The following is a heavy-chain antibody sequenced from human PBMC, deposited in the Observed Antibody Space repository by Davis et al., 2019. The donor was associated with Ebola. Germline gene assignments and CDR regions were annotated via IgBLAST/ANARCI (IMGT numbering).Heavy chain of an antibody. V-gene: IGHV4-34*01. CDR3: ARDLFVGYYYYGMDV. CDR2: INHSGST. Sequence: ESLKISCAASGFTFSSYSMNWVRQAPGKGLEWIGEINHSGSTNYNPSLKSRVTISVDTSKNQFSLKLSSVTAADTAVYYCARDLFVGYYYYGMDVWGQGTTVTVSS. CDR1: GFTFSSYS. J-gene: IGHJ6*02.